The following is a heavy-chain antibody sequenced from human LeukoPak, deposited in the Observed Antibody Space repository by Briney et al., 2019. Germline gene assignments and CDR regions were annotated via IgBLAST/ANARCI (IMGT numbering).Heavy chain of an antibody. D-gene: IGHD4-23*01. CDR3: AREPGDYGGNPFDY. J-gene: IGHJ4*02. CDR2: ISGKT. Sequence: ASVKVSCKGSGYTFTSFGINWVRQAPGQGLEWMGWISGKTNYAQKFQGRVTMTTDTSTSTAYMELRSLRSDDTAVYYCAREPGDYGGNPFDYWGQGTLVTVSS. CDR1: GYTFTSFG. V-gene: IGHV1-18*01.